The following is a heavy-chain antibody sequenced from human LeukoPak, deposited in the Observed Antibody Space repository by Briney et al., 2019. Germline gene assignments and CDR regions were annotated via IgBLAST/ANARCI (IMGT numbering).Heavy chain of an antibody. CDR1: GYTFTSYG. V-gene: IGHV1-18*01. CDR2: SSAYNGNT. J-gene: IGHJ4*02. Sequence: GASVKVSCKASGYTFTSYGISWARQAPGQGLEWMGWSSAYNGNTNYGQKLQGRVTMTTDTSTSTAYMELRSLKSDDTAVYYCARGGSSGWRTPNDDYWGQGTLVTVSS. CDR3: ARGGSSGWRTPNDDY. D-gene: IGHD6-19*01.